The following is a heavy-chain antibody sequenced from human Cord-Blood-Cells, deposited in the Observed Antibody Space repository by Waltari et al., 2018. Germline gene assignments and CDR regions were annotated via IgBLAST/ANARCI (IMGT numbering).Heavy chain of an antibody. CDR3: ARVGWGRGNWFDP. V-gene: IGHV3-53*01. CDR2: IYRGGST. D-gene: IGHD3-16*01. Sequence: VRLVEPGGGLIQPGGSRGLSCAASGSTVRATYIRWACQAQGKGVEWVSLIYRGGSTYYADSVKGGFTISRDNPKNTLYLQLNSLRAEDTAVYYCARVGWGRGNWFDPWGQGTLVTVSS. J-gene: IGHJ5*02. CDR1: GSTVRATY.